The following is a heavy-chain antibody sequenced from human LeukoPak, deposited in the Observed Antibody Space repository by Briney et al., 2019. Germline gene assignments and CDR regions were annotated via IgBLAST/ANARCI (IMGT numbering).Heavy chain of an antibody. CDR3: ARDRGYSSFDY. D-gene: IGHD6-19*01. Sequence: PLGGSLSLSGAASGFPFSTSWMNWVRQAPGKGPEWVASINPDGSEKYSVDSVKGRFTISRDNAKNSLYLQMNNLRAEDTAVYYCARDRGYSSFDYWGQGTLVTASS. CDR1: GFPFSTSW. V-gene: IGHV3-7*01. CDR2: INPDGSEK. J-gene: IGHJ4*02.